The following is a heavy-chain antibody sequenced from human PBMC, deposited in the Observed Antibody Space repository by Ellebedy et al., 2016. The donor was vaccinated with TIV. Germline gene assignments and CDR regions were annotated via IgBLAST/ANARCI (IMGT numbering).Heavy chain of an antibody. CDR2: ISNTGTT. Sequence: SETLSLTXTVSGGSISSGGYYWGWIRQPPGKGLEWIGAISNTGTTHYNESLKSRVTISVDTSKNQFSLKLSSVTAADTAVYYCARYRSGIVVVPAHYGMDVWGQGTTVTVSS. J-gene: IGHJ6*02. CDR1: GGSISSGGYY. V-gene: IGHV4-39*01. CDR3: ARYRSGIVVVPAHYGMDV. D-gene: IGHD2-2*01.